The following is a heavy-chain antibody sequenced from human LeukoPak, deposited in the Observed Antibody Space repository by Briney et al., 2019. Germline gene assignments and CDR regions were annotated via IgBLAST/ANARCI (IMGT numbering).Heavy chain of an antibody. CDR2: ISYDGSNR. D-gene: IGHD3-22*01. Sequence: GGSLRLSCVASGFTFSDYYMSWIRQAPGKGLEWVAVISYDGSNRYYADSVKGRFTISRDNSKNTLYLQMNSLRAEDTAVYYCARENDSSGHDAFDIWGQGTMVTVSS. CDR3: ARENDSSGHDAFDI. J-gene: IGHJ3*02. V-gene: IGHV3-30-3*01. CDR1: GFTFSDYY.